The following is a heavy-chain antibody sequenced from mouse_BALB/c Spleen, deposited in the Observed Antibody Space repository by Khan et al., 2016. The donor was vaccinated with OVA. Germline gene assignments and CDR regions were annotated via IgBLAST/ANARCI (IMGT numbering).Heavy chain of an antibody. J-gene: IGHJ4*01. CDR3: SRRGIYYFGSSYYYAMDY. CDR2: LDTATGEP. CDR1: GYTFTDYS. Sequence: QVQLKQSGPELKKPGETVKISCRASGYTFTDYSIHWVKQAPGKGLKWMGWLDTATGEPTYADDFKGRSDFSSETSARTAYLQINNLKNEDATTYFCSRRGIYYFGSSYYYAMDYWGQGTSVTVSS. V-gene: IGHV9-2-1*01. D-gene: IGHD1-1*01.